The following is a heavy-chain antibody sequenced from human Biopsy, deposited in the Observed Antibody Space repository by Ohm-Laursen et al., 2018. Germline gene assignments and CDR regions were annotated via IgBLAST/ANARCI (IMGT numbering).Heavy chain of an antibody. V-gene: IGHV4-4*07. CDR3: ARVKGEWPEYEFDK. D-gene: IGHD3-16*01. CDR2: VDIRGHA. J-gene: IGHJ4*02. Sequence: SETLSLTWAVSGGPIDTQSWIRQPAGKGLEWIGRVDIRGHADYSSSLRSRVTMSADASKNQFSLKLTSVTAADTAVYFCARVKGEWPEYEFDKWGQGILVTVSS. CDR1: GGPIDTQS.